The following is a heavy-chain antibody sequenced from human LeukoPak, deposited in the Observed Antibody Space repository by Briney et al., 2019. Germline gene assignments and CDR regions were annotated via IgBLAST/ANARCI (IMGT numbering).Heavy chain of an antibody. CDR1: GYSFTSYW. CDR3: ARQAPPYYYDSSGYGRNSYYYMDV. CDR2: IYPGDSDT. Sequence: GESLKISCKGSGYSFTSYWIGWVRQMPGKGLEWMGIIYPGDSDTRYSPSFQGQVTISADKSISTAYLQWSSLKASDTAMYYCARQAPPYYYDSSGYGRNSYYYMDVWGKGTTVTISS. D-gene: IGHD3-22*01. V-gene: IGHV5-51*01. J-gene: IGHJ6*03.